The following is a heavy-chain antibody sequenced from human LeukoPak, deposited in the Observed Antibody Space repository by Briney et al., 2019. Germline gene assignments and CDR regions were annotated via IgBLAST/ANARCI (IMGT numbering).Heavy chain of an antibody. V-gene: IGHV1-24*01. Sequence: ASVKVSCKASGYTFTGYYMHWVRQAPGQGLEWMGGVDREDGEKVYAEKFQGRVTMTEDTSTDTAYMELRSLRSGDTAVYYCATIDLDVWGQGTTVTVS. CDR2: VDREDGEK. J-gene: IGHJ6*02. CDR1: GYTFTGYY. CDR3: ATIDLDV.